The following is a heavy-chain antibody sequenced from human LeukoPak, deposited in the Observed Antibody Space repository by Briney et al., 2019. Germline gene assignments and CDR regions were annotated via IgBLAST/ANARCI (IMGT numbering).Heavy chain of an antibody. CDR2: IASDGSST. V-gene: IGHV3-74*01. CDR1: GFTFSSYW. J-gene: IGHJ4*02. D-gene: IGHD2-15*01. CDR3: ARLGYCSGGTCSTSDY. Sequence: GGSLRLSCAASGFTFSSYWMNWVRQAPGKGLVWVSRIASDGSSTTYADSVKGRFTISRDNFKNTLYLQMNSLRAEDTAVYYCARLGYCSGGTCSTSDYWGQGTLVTVSS.